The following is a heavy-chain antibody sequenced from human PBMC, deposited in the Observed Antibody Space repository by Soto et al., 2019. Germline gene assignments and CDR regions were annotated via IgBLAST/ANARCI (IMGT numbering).Heavy chain of an antibody. J-gene: IGHJ5*02. CDR3: ARAGKVRGVINHNWFDP. D-gene: IGHD3-10*01. CDR1: SGSISSSNW. Sequence: PSETLSLTCAVSSGSISSSNWWSWVRQPPGKGLEWIGEIYHSGSTNYNPSLKSRVTISVDKSKNQFSLKLSSVTAADTAVYYCARAGKVRGVINHNWFDPWGQGTLVTVSS. V-gene: IGHV4-4*02. CDR2: IYHSGST.